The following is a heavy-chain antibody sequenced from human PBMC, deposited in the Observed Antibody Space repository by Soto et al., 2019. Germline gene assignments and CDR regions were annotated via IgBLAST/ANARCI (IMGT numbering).Heavy chain of an antibody. J-gene: IGHJ6*02. Sequence: QVQLVQSGAEVKKPGSSVKVSCKASGGTFSSYAISWVRQAPGQGLEWMGGIIPIFGTANYAQKCQGRVTITADESTSTTYMELSSLRSEDTAVYYCARGETGTTLTFDDYYYCMDVWGQGTTVTVSS. V-gene: IGHV1-69*01. CDR1: GGTFSSYA. CDR2: IIPIFGTA. CDR3: ARGETGTTLTFDDYYYCMDV. D-gene: IGHD1-7*01.